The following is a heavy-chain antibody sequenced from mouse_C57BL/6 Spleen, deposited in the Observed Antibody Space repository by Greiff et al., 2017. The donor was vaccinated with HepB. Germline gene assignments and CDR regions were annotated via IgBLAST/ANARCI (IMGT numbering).Heavy chain of an antibody. CDR2: VYSYNGGT. D-gene: IGHD2-12*01. CDR1: GFTFPDYY. J-gene: IGHJ3*01. Sequence: VQLQQSGPVLVKPGPSVKISCKASGFTFPDYYMHGVKQSHGKSCEWIGLVYSYNGGTSYNQKFKGKATLTVDTSSRTAYMELNTLTSEDSAVYYGAREGNSSRRGAFAYWGQGTLFTVSA. CDR3: AREGNSSRRGAFAY. V-gene: IGHV1-36*01.